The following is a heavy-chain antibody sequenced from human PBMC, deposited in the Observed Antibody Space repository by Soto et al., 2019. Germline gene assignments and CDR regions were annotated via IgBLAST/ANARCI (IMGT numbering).Heavy chain of an antibody. D-gene: IGHD3-22*01. V-gene: IGHV1-2*02. CDR2: INPITGGT. J-gene: IGHJ4*02. CDR1: GYTFTSYY. Sequence: ASVKVSCKASGYTFTSYYIHWVRQAPGQGLEWMGWINPITGGTNYAPKFQGRVTMTRDTSITTAYMELSRLRSDDTAVYYCARNYYDSSDRDYLDYWGQGTPVTSPQ. CDR3: ARNYYDSSDRDYLDY.